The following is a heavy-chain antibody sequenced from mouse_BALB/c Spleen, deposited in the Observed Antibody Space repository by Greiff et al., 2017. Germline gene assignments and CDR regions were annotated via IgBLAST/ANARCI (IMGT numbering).Heavy chain of an antibody. CDR2: IWTGGGT. J-gene: IGHJ3*01. CDR3: VRDRGLGAWFAY. CDR1: GFSLTSYD. Sequence: QVQLKESGPGLVAPSQSLSITCTVSGFSLTSYDISWIRQPPGKGLEWLGVIWTGGGTNYNSAFMSRLSISKDNSKSQVFLKMNSLQTDDTAIYYCVRDRGLGAWFAYWGQGTLVTVSA. V-gene: IGHV2-9-2*01.